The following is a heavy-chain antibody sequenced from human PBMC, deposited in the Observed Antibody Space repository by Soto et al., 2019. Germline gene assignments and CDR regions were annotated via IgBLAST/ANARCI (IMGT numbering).Heavy chain of an antibody. Sequence: EVQLLESGGGSVQPGRSLRLSCAASGFTFSSYAMHWVRRPPGKGLEWVSSISGSGGTAYYADSVKGRFSISRDSFVNTLYLQMNSLRAEDTAVYYCAKGLGQNWNFDYWGHGTVVTVSP. CDR2: ISGSGGTA. CDR1: GFTFSSYA. D-gene: IGHD1-1*01. V-gene: IGHV3-23*01. J-gene: IGHJ4*01. CDR3: AKGLGQNWNFDY.